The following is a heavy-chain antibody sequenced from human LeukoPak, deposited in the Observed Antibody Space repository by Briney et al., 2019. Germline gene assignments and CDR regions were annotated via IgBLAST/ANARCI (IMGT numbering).Heavy chain of an antibody. J-gene: IGHJ4*02. V-gene: IGHV4-59*12. CDR3: ASGPGYSYGREQDY. CDR2: ISYSGST. D-gene: IGHD5-18*01. CDR1: GGSISSYY. Sequence: SETLSLTCTVSGGSISSYYWSWIRQPPGKGLEWIGYISYSGSTSYNPSLKSRVTISVDTSKNQFSLKLSSVTAADTAVYYCASGPGYSYGREQDYWGQGTLVTVSS.